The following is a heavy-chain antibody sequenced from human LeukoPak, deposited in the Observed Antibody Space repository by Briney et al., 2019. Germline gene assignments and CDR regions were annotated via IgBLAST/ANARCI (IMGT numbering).Heavy chain of an antibody. V-gene: IGHV1-8*03. CDR1: GYTFTSYD. CDR3: ARGTRDCSSASCYNY. D-gene: IGHD2-2*02. CDR2: MNPNSGNT. Sequence: ASVKVSCKASGYTFTSYDINWVRQATGQGLEWMGWMNPNSGNTGYAQKFQGRATITRNTSISTAYMELSSLRSEDTAVYYCARGTRDCSSASCYNYWGQGTLVTVSS. J-gene: IGHJ4*02.